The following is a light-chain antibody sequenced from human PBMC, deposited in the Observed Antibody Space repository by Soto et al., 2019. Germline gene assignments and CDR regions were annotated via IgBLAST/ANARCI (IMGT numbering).Light chain of an antibody. J-gene: IGLJ2*01. CDR1: SSNIGNHN. Sequence: QSVLTQPPSVSAAPGQTVTISCSGSSSNIGNHNVSWYQQLPGTAPKLLIYDNNKRPSGIPDRFSGSKSGTSATLGITGLQTGDEADYHCGTWDSSLTSLVFGGGTKLTVL. CDR2: DNN. CDR3: GTWDSSLTSLV. V-gene: IGLV1-51*01.